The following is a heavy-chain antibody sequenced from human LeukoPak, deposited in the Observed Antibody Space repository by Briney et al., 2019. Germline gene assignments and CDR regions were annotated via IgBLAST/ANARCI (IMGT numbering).Heavy chain of an antibody. J-gene: IGHJ6*04. CDR1: GFTFSSYA. D-gene: IGHD3-3*01. Sequence: GGSLRLSCAASGFTFSSYAMNWVRQAPGKGLEWVSTISGSGGSTYYADSVKGRFTISSDNSKNTLYLQMNSLRAEDTAVYYCAKYFSSNYYYYGMDVWGKGTTVTVSS. V-gene: IGHV3-23*01. CDR3: AKYFSSNYYYYGMDV. CDR2: ISGSGGST.